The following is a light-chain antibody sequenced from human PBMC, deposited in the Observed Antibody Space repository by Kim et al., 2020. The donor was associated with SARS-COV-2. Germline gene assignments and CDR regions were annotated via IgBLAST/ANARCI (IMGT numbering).Light chain of an antibody. V-gene: IGKV3-11*01. CDR2: DAS. Sequence: LSPGERATLSCRASQSVSSYLAWYQQKPGQAPRLLIYDASNRATDIPARFSGSGSGTDFTLTISSLEPEDFAVYYCQQRSNWPITFGQGTRLEIK. CDR3: QQRSNWPIT. CDR1: QSVSSY. J-gene: IGKJ5*01.